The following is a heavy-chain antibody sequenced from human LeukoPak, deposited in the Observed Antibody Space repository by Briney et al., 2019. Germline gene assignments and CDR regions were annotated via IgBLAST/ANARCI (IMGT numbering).Heavy chain of an antibody. Sequence: GGSLRLSCAASGFTFSNAWMSWVRQAPGKGLEWVGRIKSKTDGGTTDYAAAVKGRFTISRDDSKNTLYLQMNSLKTEDTAVYYCTTTTVAGTVDYWGQGTLVTVSS. J-gene: IGHJ4*02. V-gene: IGHV3-15*01. CDR2: IKSKTDGGTT. D-gene: IGHD6-19*01. CDR3: TTTTVAGTVDY. CDR1: GFTFSNAW.